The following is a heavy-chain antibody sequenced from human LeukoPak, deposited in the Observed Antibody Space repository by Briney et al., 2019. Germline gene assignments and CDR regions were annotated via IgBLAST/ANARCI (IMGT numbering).Heavy chain of an antibody. V-gene: IGHV3-23*01. CDR2: ISGGGGST. CDR1: GFTFTSYS. J-gene: IGHJ4*02. CDR3: AKGGKWDVTPFDY. D-gene: IGHD1-26*01. Sequence: GGSLRLSCAASGFTFTSYSMNWVRQAPGKGLEWVSTISGGGGSTYYAYSVKGRFIISRDNSKNTLYLQVNNLRAEDTAVYYCAKGGKWDVTPFDYWGQGTLVTVSS.